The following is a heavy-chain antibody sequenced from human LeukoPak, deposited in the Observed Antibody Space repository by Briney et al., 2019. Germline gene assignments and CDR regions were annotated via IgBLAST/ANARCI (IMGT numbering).Heavy chain of an antibody. J-gene: IGHJ4*02. CDR3: ATQGEFSWAIDY. CDR2: ISGSGGTA. Sequence: GGSLRLSCAASGFTFSIYAMSWVRQAPGKGLEWVSAISGSGGTAYYADSVKGRFTISRDNSKNTLYLQMNSLRAEDTAVYYCATQGEFSWAIDYWGQGTLVTVSS. V-gene: IGHV3-23*01. CDR1: GFTFSIYA. D-gene: IGHD3-16*01.